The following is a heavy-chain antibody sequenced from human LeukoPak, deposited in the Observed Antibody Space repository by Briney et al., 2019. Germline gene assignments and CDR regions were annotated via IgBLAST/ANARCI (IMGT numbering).Heavy chain of an antibody. V-gene: IGHV3-21*01. CDR3: AREIYDSSGSDY. CDR1: GFTYSSYP. J-gene: IGHJ4*02. Sequence: PGGPLRLSCAASGFTYSSYPMNWLREAPGKGLEWFLSISSSSNYIYYADSVKGRFTICRDNAKNSLYLQMSSRRAEDTAVYYCAREIYDSSGSDYWGQGTLVTVSS. D-gene: IGHD3-22*01. CDR2: ISSSSNYI.